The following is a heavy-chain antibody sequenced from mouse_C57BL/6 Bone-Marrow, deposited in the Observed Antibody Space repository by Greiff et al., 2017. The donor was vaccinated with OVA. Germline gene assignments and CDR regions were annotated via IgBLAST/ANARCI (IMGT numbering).Heavy chain of an antibody. J-gene: IGHJ4*01. CDR2: IRNKANGYTT. Sequence: EVQRVESGGGLVQPGGSLSLSCAASGFTFTDYYMSWVRQPPGKALEWLGFIRNKANGYTTEYSASVKGRFTISRDNSQSILYLQMNALRAEDSATYYCARYGDYGGAMDYWGQGTSVTVSS. D-gene: IGHD2-4*01. V-gene: IGHV7-3*01. CDR1: GFTFTDYY. CDR3: ARYGDYGGAMDY.